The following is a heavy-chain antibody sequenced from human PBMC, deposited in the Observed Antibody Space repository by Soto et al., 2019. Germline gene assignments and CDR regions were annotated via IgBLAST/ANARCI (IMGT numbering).Heavy chain of an antibody. J-gene: IGHJ3*02. V-gene: IGHV4-34*01. CDR3: ARGLGDYGDYSDAFDI. CDR2: INHSGST. Sequence: QVQLQQWGAGLLKPSETLSLTCAVYGGSFSGYYWSWIRQPRGKGLEWIGEINHSGSTNYNPSLKSRVTISVDTSKNQFSLKLSSVTAADTAVYYCARGLGDYGDYSDAFDIWGQGTMVTVSS. D-gene: IGHD4-17*01. CDR1: GGSFSGYY.